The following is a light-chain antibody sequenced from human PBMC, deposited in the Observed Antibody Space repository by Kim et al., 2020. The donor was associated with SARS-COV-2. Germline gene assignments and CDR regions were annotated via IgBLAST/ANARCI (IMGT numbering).Light chain of an antibody. Sequence: SSELTQDPAVSVALGQTVRITCQGDSLRSYYATWYQQNPGQAPILVIYGKNNRPSGIPDRFSGSSSGNTASLTITGTQAGDEADYYCNSRDSNDNVVFGG. CDR1: SLRSYY. V-gene: IGLV3-19*01. CDR2: GKN. J-gene: IGLJ2*01. CDR3: NSRDSNDNVV.